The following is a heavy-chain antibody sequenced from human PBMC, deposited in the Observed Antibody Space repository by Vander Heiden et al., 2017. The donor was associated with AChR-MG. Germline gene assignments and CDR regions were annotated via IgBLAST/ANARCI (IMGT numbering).Heavy chain of an antibody. CDR1: GGSISSGGYS. V-gene: IGHV4-30-2*01. CDR3: ARGAHDYGDNYYMDV. J-gene: IGHJ6*03. CDR2: IYHSGST. D-gene: IGHD4-17*01. Sequence: QLQLQESGSGLVKPSQTLSLTCAVSGGSISSGGYSWSWIRQPPGKGLEWIGYIYHSGSTYYNPSLKSRVTISVDRSKNQFSLKLSSVTAADTAVYYCARGAHDYGDNYYMDVWGKGTTVTVSS.